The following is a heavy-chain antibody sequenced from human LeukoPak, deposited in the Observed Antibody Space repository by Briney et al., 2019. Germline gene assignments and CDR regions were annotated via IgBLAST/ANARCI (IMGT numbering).Heavy chain of an antibody. CDR2: INPNSGGT. V-gene: IGHV1-2*02. CDR1: GYTFTGYY. CDR3: ARDSDYGDYPYYFDY. Sequence: ASVKVSCKASGYTFTGYYMHWVRQAPGQGLEWMGWINPNSGGTNYAQKFQGRVTMTRDTSISTAYMELSRLRSDDTAVYYCARDSDYGDYPYYFDYWGQGTLVTVSS. J-gene: IGHJ4*02. D-gene: IGHD4-17*01.